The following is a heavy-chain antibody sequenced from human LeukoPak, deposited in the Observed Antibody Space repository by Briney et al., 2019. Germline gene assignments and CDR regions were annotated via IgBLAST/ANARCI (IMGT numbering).Heavy chain of an antibody. CDR3: ARGSSRTRCSGGSCPGY. CDR1: XXTXXSXD. V-gene: IGHV1-8*01. CDR2: MNPNSGNT. D-gene: IGHD2-15*01. J-gene: IGHJ4*02. Sequence: CKAXXXTXXSXDINWVRQATGQGLEWMXXMNPNSGNTVYAQKFQGRVTMTRNNSISTAYMGMSSLRSEDTAVYYCARGSSRTRCSGGSCPGYWGQGTLVTVSS.